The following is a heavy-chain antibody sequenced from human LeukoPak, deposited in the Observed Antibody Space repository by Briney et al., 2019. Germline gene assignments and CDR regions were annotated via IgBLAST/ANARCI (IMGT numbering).Heavy chain of an antibody. V-gene: IGHV3-21*06. CDR3: RAGTCSSTSCDGGIEY. J-gene: IGHJ4*02. CDR2: ISTTSTYI. Sequence: GGSLRLSCAASGFAFSSYNMKWVRQAPGKGLEWVSFISTTSTYIYYADSVKGRFTVSRDNSKNLLYLQMDSLRVEDTAVHCARAGTCSSTSCDGGIEYWGQGTLVTVSS. D-gene: IGHD2-2*01. CDR1: GFAFSSYN.